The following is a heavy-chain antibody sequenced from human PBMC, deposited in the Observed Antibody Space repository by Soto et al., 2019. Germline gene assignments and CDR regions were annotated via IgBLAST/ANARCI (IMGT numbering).Heavy chain of an antibody. CDR3: TQSTDTVMALDY. CDR1: GFPFSNYG. J-gene: IGHJ4*02. Sequence: PGGSLRLSCAASGFPFSNYGMYWVRQAPGKGLEWVAFISYDGSSKFYADPMKSRLTITKDTSKNQVVLTMTNMDPVDTATYYCTQSTDTVMALDYWGQGTLVTVSS. D-gene: IGHD5-18*01. V-gene: IGHV3-30*03. CDR2: ISYDGSSK.